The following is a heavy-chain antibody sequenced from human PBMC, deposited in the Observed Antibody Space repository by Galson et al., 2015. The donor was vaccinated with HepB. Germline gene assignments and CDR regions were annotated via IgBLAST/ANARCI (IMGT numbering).Heavy chain of an antibody. Sequence: SLRLSCAASGFTFSNAWMSWVRQAPGKGLEWVGRIKSKTDGGTTDYAAPVKGRFTISRDDSKNTLYLQMNSLKTEDTAVYYCTLNAITGDYIDYWGQGTLVTVSS. V-gene: IGHV3-15*01. CDR1: GFTFSNAW. CDR2: IKSKTDGGTT. D-gene: IGHD1-14*01. J-gene: IGHJ4*02. CDR3: TLNAITGDYIDY.